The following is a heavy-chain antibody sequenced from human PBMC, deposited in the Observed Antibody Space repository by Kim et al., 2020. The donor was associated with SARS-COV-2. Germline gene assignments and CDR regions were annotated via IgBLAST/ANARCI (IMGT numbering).Heavy chain of an antibody. CDR2: IIPIFGTA. CDR1: GGTFSSYA. J-gene: IGHJ3*02. V-gene: IGHV1-69*13. CDR3: ARSLSGYRDLEPWAFDI. Sequence: SVKVSCKASGGTFSSYAISWVRQAPGQGLEWMGGIIPIFGTANYAQKFQGRVTITADESTSTAYMELSSLRSEDTAVYYCARSLSGYRDLEPWAFDIWGQGTMVTVSS. D-gene: IGHD3-3*01.